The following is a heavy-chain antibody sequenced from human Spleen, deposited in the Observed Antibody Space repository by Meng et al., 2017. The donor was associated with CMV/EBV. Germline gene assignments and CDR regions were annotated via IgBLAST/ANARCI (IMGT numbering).Heavy chain of an antibody. CDR3: ARDRGFSYEVREEGH. J-gene: IGHJ4*02. CDR2: ISGSGGTI. CDR1: GFTFSSYA. Sequence: GESLKISCAASGFTFSSYAMTWVRRAPGKGLEWVSYISGSGGTIHYADSVKGRFTISRDNAKNSLHLQMNSLRVEDTAVYYCARDRGFSYEVREEGHWGQGTLVTVSS. V-gene: IGHV3-48*03. D-gene: IGHD5-18*01.